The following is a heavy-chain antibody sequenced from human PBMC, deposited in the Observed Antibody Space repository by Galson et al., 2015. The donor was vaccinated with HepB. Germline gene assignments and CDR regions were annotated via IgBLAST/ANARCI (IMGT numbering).Heavy chain of an antibody. CDR3: AKPIEDIVVVPAEQAFDI. V-gene: IGHV1-69*13. CDR2: IIPIFGTA. Sequence: SVKVSCKASGGTFSSYAISWVRQAPGQGLEWMGGIIPIFGTANYAQKFQGRVTITADESTSTAYMELSSLRSEDTAVYYCAKPIEDIVVVPAEQAFDIWGQGTMVTVSS. CDR1: GGTFSSYA. D-gene: IGHD2-2*01. J-gene: IGHJ3*02.